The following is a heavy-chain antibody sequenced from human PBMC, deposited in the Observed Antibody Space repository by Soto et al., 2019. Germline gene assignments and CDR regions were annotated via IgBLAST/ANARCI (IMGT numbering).Heavy chain of an antibody. J-gene: IGHJ4*02. CDR1: GSSLSTSGMC. CDR3: ARTDMITFGGGTYFDY. CDR2: IDWDDDK. D-gene: IGHD3-16*01. Sequence: SGPTLVNPTQTLTLTCTFSGSSLSTSGMCVSWIRQPPGKALEWLARIDWDDDKYYSTSLKTRLTISKDTSKNQVVLTMTNMDPVDTATYYCARTDMITFGGGTYFDYWGQGTLVTVSS. V-gene: IGHV2-70*11.